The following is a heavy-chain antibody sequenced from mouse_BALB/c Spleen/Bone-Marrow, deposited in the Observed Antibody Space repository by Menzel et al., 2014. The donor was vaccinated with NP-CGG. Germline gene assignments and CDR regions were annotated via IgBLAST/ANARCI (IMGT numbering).Heavy chain of an antibody. CDR2: IWSGGNT. D-gene: IGHD2-3*01. Sequence: VQVVESGPGLVQPSQSLSIPCTVSGFSLTGYGVHWVRQSPGKGLEWLGVIWSGGNTDYNAAFISRLSISKDNSKSQVFFKMNSLQANDTAIYYCARNLGDGYSFAYWGQGTLVTVSA. CDR3: ARNLGDGYSFAY. CDR1: GFSLTGYG. V-gene: IGHV2-2*02. J-gene: IGHJ3*01.